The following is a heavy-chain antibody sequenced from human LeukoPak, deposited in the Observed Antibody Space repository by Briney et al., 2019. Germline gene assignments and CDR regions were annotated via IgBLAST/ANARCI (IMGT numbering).Heavy chain of an antibody. CDR3: ARVRGDYCFDY. J-gene: IGHJ4*02. Sequence: PGGSLRLSCAASGFTFGSYWMSWVRQAPGKGLEWVANIKQAGTEKYYVDSVRGRFTISRDNAKNSLFLQMNSLRAEDTAVYYCARVRGDYCFDYWGQGTLVTVSS. CDR2: IKQAGTEK. CDR1: GFTFGSYW. D-gene: IGHD2-21*01. V-gene: IGHV3-7*05.